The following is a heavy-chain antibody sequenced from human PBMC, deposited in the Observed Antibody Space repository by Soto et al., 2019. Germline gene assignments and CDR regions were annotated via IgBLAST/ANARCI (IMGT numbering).Heavy chain of an antibody. CDR1: GYRFTSYW. V-gene: IGHV5-51*01. CDR2: IHPGDSDT. Sequence: PGESLKISCEASGYRFTSYWIGWVRQMPGKGLEWMGIIHPGDSDTKYSPSFQGQVTISVDKSITTAYLQWPSLKASDTAMYYCARTPGQEVAATLDYYYFSGMDVWGQGTTVTSP. D-gene: IGHD2-15*01. J-gene: IGHJ6*02. CDR3: ARTPGQEVAATLDYYYFSGMDV.